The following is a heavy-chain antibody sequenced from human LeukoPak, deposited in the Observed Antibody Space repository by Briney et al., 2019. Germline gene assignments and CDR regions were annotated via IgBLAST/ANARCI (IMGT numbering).Heavy chain of an antibody. J-gene: IGHJ4*02. CDR2: ISGSGGST. CDR1: GFPFSSYA. D-gene: IGHD3-22*01. V-gene: IGHV3-23*01. Sequence: PGGSLRLSCAASGFPFSSYAMSWVRQAPGKGLEWVSAISGSGGSTYYADSVKGRFTISRDNSKNTLYLQMNSLRAEDAAVYYCAKDLIRGLKQPQKYDSSGYYDDYWGQGTLVTVSS. CDR3: AKDLIRGLKQPQKYDSSGYYDDY.